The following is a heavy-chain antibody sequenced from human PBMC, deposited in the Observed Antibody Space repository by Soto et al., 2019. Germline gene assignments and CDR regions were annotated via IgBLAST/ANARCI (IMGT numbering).Heavy chain of an antibody. V-gene: IGHV3-23*01. D-gene: IGHD3-16*01. Sequence: EVQLLESGGGLVQPGGSLRLSCAASGFTFSSYAMSWVRQAPGKGLEWVSGVSGISGSGGRTYYADSVKGRFTISRNNSKNTLYLQMNSLRAEDTAVYHCAQDRLGGVSDAFDIWGQGTMVTVSS. J-gene: IGHJ3*02. CDR3: AQDRLGGVSDAFDI. CDR1: GFTFSSYA. CDR2: ISGSGGRT.